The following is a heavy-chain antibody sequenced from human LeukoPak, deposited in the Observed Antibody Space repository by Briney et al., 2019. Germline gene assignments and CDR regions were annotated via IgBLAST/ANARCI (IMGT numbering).Heavy chain of an antibody. V-gene: IGHV1-18*01. CDR1: GYTFTSYG. J-gene: IGHJ5*02. CDR3: ARRPFVIAAAQGGWFDP. D-gene: IGHD6-13*01. Sequence: ASVKVSCKASGYTFTSYGISWVRQAPGQGLEWMRWISAYNGNTNYAQKLQGRVTMTTDTSTSTAYMELRSLRSDDTAVYYCARRPFVIAAAQGGWFDPWGQGTLVTVSS. CDR2: ISAYNGNT.